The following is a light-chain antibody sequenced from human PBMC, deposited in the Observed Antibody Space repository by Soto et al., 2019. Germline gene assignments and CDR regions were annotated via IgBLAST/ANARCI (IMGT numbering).Light chain of an antibody. CDR3: SSYTSSSTYV. CDR2: DVT. V-gene: IGLV2-14*01. CDR1: RSDVGRYNY. J-gene: IGLJ1*01. Sequence: QSVLTQPASVSGSPGQSITISCTGTRSDVGRYNYVYWHQQHPGKAPKLMIYDVTNRPSGVSDRFSGSKSGNTASLTISGLQAEDEADYYCSSYTSSSTYVFGAGTKLTVL.